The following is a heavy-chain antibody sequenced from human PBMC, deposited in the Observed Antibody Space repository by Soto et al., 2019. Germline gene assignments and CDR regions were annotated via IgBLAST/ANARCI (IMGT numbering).Heavy chain of an antibody. Sequence: PSETLSLTCTVSGGSISSSSYYWGWIRQPPGKGLEWIGSIYYSGSTYYNPSLKSRVTISVDTSKNQFSLKLSSVTAADTAVYYCARPAAAGWFDPWGQGTLVTVS. CDR3: ARPAAAGWFDP. D-gene: IGHD6-13*01. CDR2: IYYSGST. J-gene: IGHJ5*02. CDR1: GGSISSSSYY. V-gene: IGHV4-39*01.